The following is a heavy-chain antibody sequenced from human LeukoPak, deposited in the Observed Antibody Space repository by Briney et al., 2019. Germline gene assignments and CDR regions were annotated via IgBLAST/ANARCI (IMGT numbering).Heavy chain of an antibody. CDR3: ARDKQHSYGRYFDH. Sequence: SETLSLTCSVSALSISTYHWNWIRKPPGKGLEWIAYMQSTGNSKYNPSLRNRVTMFVDKSNNQVALILRSVTAADTAVYYCARDKQHSYGRYFDHWGQGALVTVSS. D-gene: IGHD5-18*01. CDR2: MQSTGNS. V-gene: IGHV4-59*01. J-gene: IGHJ4*02. CDR1: ALSISTYH.